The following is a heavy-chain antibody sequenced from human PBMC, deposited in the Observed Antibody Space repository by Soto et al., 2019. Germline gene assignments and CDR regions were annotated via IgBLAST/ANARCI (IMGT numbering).Heavy chain of an antibody. CDR2: IYYSGST. D-gene: IGHD2-2*01. V-gene: IGHV4-59*01. Sequence: PSETLSLTCTVSGGSISSYYWSWIRQPPGKGLEWIGYIYYSGSTNYNPSIKSRITITIDTSKNQFSLKLSFVTVADTAVYYCASGTIYHSYGMDVWGQGKMVTVSS. CDR1: GGSISSYY. CDR3: ASGTIYHSYGMDV. J-gene: IGHJ6*02.